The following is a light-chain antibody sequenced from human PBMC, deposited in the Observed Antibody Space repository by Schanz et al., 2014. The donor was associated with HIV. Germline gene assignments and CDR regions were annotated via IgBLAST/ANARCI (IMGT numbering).Light chain of an antibody. CDR3: QHYNSYSGT. Sequence: DIQMTQSPSTLSASVGDRVTITCRASQNINRWLAWYQQKPGRAPKLLIYKTSNLESGVPSRFSGSGSGTEFTLTISSLQPDDFATYYCQHYNSYSGTFGQGTKVEIK. J-gene: IGKJ1*01. CDR2: KTS. CDR1: QNINRW. V-gene: IGKV1-5*03.